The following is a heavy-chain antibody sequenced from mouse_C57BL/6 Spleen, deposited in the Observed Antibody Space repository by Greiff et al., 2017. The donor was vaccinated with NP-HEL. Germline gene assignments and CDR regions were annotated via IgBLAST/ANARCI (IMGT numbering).Heavy chain of an antibody. J-gene: IGHJ1*03. CDR3: ASGGNYDFDV. V-gene: IGHV1-81*01. Sequence: VQLQQSGAELARPGASVKLSCKASGYTFTSYGISWVKQRTGQGLEWIGEIYPRSGNTYYNEKFKGKATLTADKSSSTAYMELRSLTSEDSAVYFCASGGNYDFDVWGTGTTVTVSS. CDR2: IYPRSGNT. D-gene: IGHD1-1*02. CDR1: GYTFTSYG.